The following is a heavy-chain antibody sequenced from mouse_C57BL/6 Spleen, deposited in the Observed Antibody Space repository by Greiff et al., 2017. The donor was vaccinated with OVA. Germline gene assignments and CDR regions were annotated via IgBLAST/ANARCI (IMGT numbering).Heavy chain of an antibody. CDR1: GFNIKDDY. D-gene: IGHD2-12*01. J-gene: IGHJ1*03. V-gene: IGHV14-4*01. CDR3: TTPPYYRYFDV. Sequence: EVQLEQSGAELVRPGASVKLSCTASGFNIKDDYMHWVKQRPEQGLEWIGWIDPENGDTEYASKFQGKATITADTSSNTAYLQLSSLTSEDTAVYYCTTPPYYRYFDVWGTGTTVTVSS. CDR2: IDPENGDT.